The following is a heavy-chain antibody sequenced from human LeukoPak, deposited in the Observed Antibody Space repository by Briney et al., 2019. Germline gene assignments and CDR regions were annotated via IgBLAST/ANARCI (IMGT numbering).Heavy chain of an antibody. CDR2: ISTYSGNT. Sequence: ASVKVSCKPSGYTFTSYALSWVRQAPGQGLEWMGWISTYSGNTNYAQKLQGRITMTIETSTSAAYMELRSLRSDDTAVYYCARGGSRVVTYGNFDYWGQGTLVTVSS. D-gene: IGHD2-21*02. V-gene: IGHV1-18*01. J-gene: IGHJ4*02. CDR3: ARGGSRVVTYGNFDY. CDR1: GYTFTSYA.